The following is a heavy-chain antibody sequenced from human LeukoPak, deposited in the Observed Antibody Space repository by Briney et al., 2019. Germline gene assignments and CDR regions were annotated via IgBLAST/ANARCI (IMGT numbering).Heavy chain of an antibody. CDR2: IYSDGIT. CDR3: GRDSGFWLN. CDR1: Y. D-gene: IGHD3-22*01. V-gene: IGHV4-39*07. Sequence: YWGWIRQTPGKGLEWIGNIYSDGITSYNPSVKSRVTMSVDTSKNQFSLKLNSVTAADTAVYYCGRDSGFWLNWGQGTLVTVSS. J-gene: IGHJ4*02.